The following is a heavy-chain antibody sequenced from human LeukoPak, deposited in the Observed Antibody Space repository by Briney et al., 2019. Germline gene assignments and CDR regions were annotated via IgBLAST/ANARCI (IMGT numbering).Heavy chain of an antibody. D-gene: IGHD3-22*01. Sequence: GESLKISCKGSGYSFTSYWIGWVRQMPGKGLEWMGIVYPGDSDTRYSPSFQGQATISADKSISTAYLQWSSLKASDTAMYYCARPRAYYYDSSGYYEVWGQGTLVTVSS. CDR2: VYPGDSDT. V-gene: IGHV5-51*01. J-gene: IGHJ4*02. CDR1: GYSFTSYW. CDR3: ARPRAYYYDSSGYYEV.